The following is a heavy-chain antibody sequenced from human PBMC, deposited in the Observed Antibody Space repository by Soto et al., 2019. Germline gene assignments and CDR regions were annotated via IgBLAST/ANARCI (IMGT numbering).Heavy chain of an antibody. CDR1: GFTFSSYG. Sequence: QVQLVESGGGVVQPGRSLRLSCAASGFTFSSYGMHWVRQAPGKGLEWVAVIWYDGSNKYYADSVKGRFTISRDNSKNTLYLQMNSLRAEDTAVYYCARDLVGATDAFDSWGQGTMVTVSS. J-gene: IGHJ3*02. CDR3: ARDLVGATDAFDS. V-gene: IGHV3-33*01. D-gene: IGHD1-26*01. CDR2: IWYDGSNK.